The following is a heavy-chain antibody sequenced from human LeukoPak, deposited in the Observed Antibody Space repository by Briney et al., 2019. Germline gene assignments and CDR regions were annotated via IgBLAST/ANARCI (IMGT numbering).Heavy chain of an antibody. V-gene: IGHV1-69*05. CDR1: GGTFSSYA. D-gene: IGHD5-18*01. CDR3: AASYSYGQTGSDY. Sequence: ASVKVSCKACGGTFSSYAIRWVRQAPGQGLEWMGGIIPIFGTANYAQKFQGRVTITTDESTSTAYMELSSLRTEDTAVYYCAASYSYGQTGSDYWGQGTLVTVSS. CDR2: IIPIFGTA. J-gene: IGHJ4*02.